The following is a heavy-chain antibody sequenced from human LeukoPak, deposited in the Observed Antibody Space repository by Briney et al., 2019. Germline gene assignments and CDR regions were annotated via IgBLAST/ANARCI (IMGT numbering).Heavy chain of an antibody. D-gene: IGHD5-18*01. Sequence: GGSLRLSCAASGFTFSSYGMHWVRQAPGKGLEWVAVISYDGSNKYYADPVKGRFTISRDNSKNTLYLQMNSLRAEDTAVYYCARDAVDTANAVWGQGTTVTVSS. J-gene: IGHJ6*02. CDR3: ARDAVDTANAV. CDR1: GFTFSSYG. V-gene: IGHV3-30*03. CDR2: ISYDGSNK.